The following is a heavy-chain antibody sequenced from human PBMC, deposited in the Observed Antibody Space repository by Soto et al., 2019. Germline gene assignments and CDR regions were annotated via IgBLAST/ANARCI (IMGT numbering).Heavy chain of an antibody. V-gene: IGHV3-30-3*01. CDR2: ISYDGSNK. CDR1: GFTFSSYA. CDR3: ARDVDGGYGDYFDY. D-gene: IGHD5-12*01. J-gene: IGHJ4*02. Sequence: PGGSLRLSCAASGFTFSSYAMHWVRQAPGKGLEWVAVISYDGSNKYYADSVKGRFTISRDNSKNTLYLQMNSLRAEDTAVYYCARDVDGGYGDYFDYWGQGTLVTVSS.